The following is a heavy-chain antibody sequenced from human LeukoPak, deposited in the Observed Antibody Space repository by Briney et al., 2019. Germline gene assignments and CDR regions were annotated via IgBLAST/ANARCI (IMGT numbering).Heavy chain of an antibody. V-gene: IGHV1-3*01. Sequence: ASVKVSCKASGYTFTSYAMHWVRQAPGQRLEWMGWTNAGNGNTKYSQKFQGRVTITRDTSASTAYMELSSLRSEDTAVYYCARSYCSGGSCYSNWFDPWGQGTLVTVSS. CDR2: TNAGNGNT. CDR1: GYTFTSYA. D-gene: IGHD2-15*01. CDR3: ARSYCSGGSCYSNWFDP. J-gene: IGHJ5*02.